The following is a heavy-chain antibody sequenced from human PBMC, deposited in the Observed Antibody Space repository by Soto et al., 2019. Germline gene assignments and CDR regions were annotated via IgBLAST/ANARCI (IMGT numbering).Heavy chain of an antibody. CDR2: ISGSGGTT. CDR1: GFTFSNHA. CDR3: AKAACGSECYYRMDN. Sequence: GGSLRLSCAASGFTFSNHAMSWVRQAPGKGLEWVSRISGSGGTTYYAASVKGRFTISRDQSKNILYLQMDSLRAEDTAIYYCAKAACGSECYYRMDNWGQGTLVTVSS. D-gene: IGHD2-21*01. J-gene: IGHJ4*02. V-gene: IGHV3-23*01.